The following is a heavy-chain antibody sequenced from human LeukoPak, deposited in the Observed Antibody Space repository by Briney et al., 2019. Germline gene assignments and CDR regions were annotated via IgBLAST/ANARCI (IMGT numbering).Heavy chain of an antibody. Sequence: PGGSLRLSCAASGFIVSGDFMSWVRQAPGKGLEWVSVIYSDGSTYYADSVKGRFTISRDNSKNTLYLQMNSLRAEDTAVYYCAKNSKWLVQDYWGQGTLVTVSS. CDR3: AKNSKWLVQDY. D-gene: IGHD6-19*01. CDR1: GFIVSGDF. J-gene: IGHJ4*02. V-gene: IGHV3-53*01. CDR2: IYSDGST.